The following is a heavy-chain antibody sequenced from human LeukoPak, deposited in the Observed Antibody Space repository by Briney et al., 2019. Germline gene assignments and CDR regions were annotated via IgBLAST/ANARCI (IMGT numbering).Heavy chain of an antibody. Sequence: GGSLRLSCAASGFTFCTYEMNWVSQSPGKRLEWVSYVSRGGETMDYADAVRGRFTISRDNAKNSLYLQMNSLRAEDTAVYYCARDSTLGYCSSTSCQTNWFDPWGQGTLVTVSS. CDR3: ARDSTLGYCSSTSCQTNWFDP. V-gene: IGHV3-48*03. J-gene: IGHJ5*02. CDR1: GFTFCTYE. CDR2: VSRGGETM. D-gene: IGHD2-2*01.